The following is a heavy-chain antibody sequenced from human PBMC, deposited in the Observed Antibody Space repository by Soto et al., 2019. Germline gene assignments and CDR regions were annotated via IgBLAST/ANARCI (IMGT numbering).Heavy chain of an antibody. CDR3: AKVQHQLLPFFDY. Sequence: GGSLRLSCAASGFTFNNYAMSWVRQAPGRRLEWVSDISGSGASTYYTEFVKGRFTISRDNSKNTLYLQMNSLTVDDTAVYYCAKVQHQLLPFFDYSGQGTQVTVSS. V-gene: IGHV3-23*01. D-gene: IGHD3-10*01. CDR2: ISGSGAST. CDR1: GFTFNNYA. J-gene: IGHJ4*02.